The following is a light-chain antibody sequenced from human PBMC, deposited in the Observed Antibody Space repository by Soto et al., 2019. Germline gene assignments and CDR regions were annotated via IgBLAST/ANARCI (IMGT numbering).Light chain of an antibody. CDR3: SSYTSSNPVV. CDR1: SSDVGGYNY. J-gene: IGLJ2*01. Sequence: QSVLTQPASVSGSPGQSITISCTGTSSDVGGYNYVSWYQHLPGKAPKLMIYDVSNRPSGVSNRFSGSKSGNTASLTISGLQDEDEADYYCSSYTSSNPVVFGGGTKLTVL. V-gene: IGLV2-14*03. CDR2: DVS.